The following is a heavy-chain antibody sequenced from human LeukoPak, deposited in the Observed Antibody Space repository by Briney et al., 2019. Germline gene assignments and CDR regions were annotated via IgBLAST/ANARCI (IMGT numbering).Heavy chain of an antibody. D-gene: IGHD3-10*01. Sequence: SETLSLTCNVSGTSIETYYWSWIRQPPGKGLEWIGYIFDRGTTNYNPSLESRVTISAETSKNQVSLKVKSVTAADTAVYYCARGGRSRGSMSFYYMDVWGQGTLVTVSS. J-gene: IGHJ4*02. CDR1: GTSIETYY. CDR2: IFDRGTT. CDR3: ARGGRSRGSMSFYYMDV. V-gene: IGHV4-59*01.